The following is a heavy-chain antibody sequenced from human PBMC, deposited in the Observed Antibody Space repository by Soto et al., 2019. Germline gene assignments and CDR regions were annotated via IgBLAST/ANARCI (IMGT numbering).Heavy chain of an antibody. J-gene: IGHJ5*02. CDR3: ARDFFDSSDYTTNWFDP. CDR1: GGSISSGGYY. D-gene: IGHD3-22*01. Sequence: TLSLTCTVSGGSISSGGYYWSWIRQHPGKGLDWIGYIYYTGTAYYNPSLKSRVTISVDTSKNQFSLKLTSVTAADAALYYCARDFFDSSDYTTNWFDPWGQGTLVTVSS. V-gene: IGHV4-31*03. CDR2: IYYTGTA.